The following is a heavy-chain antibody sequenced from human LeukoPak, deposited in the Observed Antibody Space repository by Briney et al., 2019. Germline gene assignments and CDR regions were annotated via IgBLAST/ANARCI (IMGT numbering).Heavy chain of an antibody. Sequence: GGSLRLSCAASGFTFSTDGMHWVRQAPGKGLEWVAFISNDGSNKYYADSVKGRFTISRDNSKNTLYLQMNSLRAEDTAVYYCAKAQYYYDSSGYQAFDYWGQGTLVTVSS. CDR1: GFTFSTDG. J-gene: IGHJ4*02. D-gene: IGHD3-22*01. CDR2: ISNDGSNK. V-gene: IGHV3-30*02. CDR3: AKAQYYYDSSGYQAFDY.